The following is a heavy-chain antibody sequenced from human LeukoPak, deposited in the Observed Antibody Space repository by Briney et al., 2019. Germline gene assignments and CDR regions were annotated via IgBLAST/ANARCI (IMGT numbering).Heavy chain of an antibody. CDR1: GFTFSAYG. Sequence: GGSLRLSCAASGFTFSAYGMSWVRQAPGKGLEWISHISSGRSVMNYADSVKRRFTISRDNGKNLVYLQMNSLRDEDTAVYYCAGGVYGYNAFDYWGQGTLVSVSS. V-gene: IGHV3-48*02. J-gene: IGHJ4*02. D-gene: IGHD5/OR15-5a*01. CDR3: AGGVYGYNAFDY. CDR2: ISSGRSVM.